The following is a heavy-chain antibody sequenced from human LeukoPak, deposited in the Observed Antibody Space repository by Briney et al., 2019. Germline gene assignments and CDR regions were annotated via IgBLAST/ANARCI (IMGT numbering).Heavy chain of an antibody. Sequence: PGGSLRLSCAASGFTVSSNYMSWVRQAPGKGLEWVSVIYSGGSTYYADSVKGRFTISRDNSKNTLYLQMNSLRAEDTAVYHCARLRYFDWLPNDYWGQGTLVTVSS. V-gene: IGHV3-66*01. CDR2: IYSGGST. CDR1: GFTVSSNY. CDR3: ARLRYFDWLPNDY. J-gene: IGHJ4*02. D-gene: IGHD3-9*01.